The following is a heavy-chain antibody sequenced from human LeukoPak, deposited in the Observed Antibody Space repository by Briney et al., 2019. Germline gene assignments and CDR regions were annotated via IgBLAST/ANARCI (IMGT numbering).Heavy chain of an antibody. Sequence: ASVMVSCKASGYTFTGYFMHWVRLAPGQGLEWMGWINPNSGDTNYAQKFQDRVTLTRDTSINTAYMELTNLKSGATAVYYCARPSGDYYNRFDPWGQGTLVTVSS. J-gene: IGHJ5*02. V-gene: IGHV1-2*02. CDR2: INPNSGDT. D-gene: IGHD2-21*02. CDR1: GYTFTGYF. CDR3: ARPSGDYYNRFDP.